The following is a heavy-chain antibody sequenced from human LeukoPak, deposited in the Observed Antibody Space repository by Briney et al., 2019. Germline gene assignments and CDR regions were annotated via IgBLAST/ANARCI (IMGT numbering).Heavy chain of an antibody. J-gene: IGHJ6*03. CDR1: GYSFTSYW. CDR2: IYPGDSDT. CDR3: ARTVFVVVPAAIHDYYYYMDV. V-gene: IGHV5-51*07. Sequence: GESLKISCKGSGYSFTSYWIGWVHQMPGKGLEWMGIIYPGDSDTRYSPSFQGQVTISADKSISTAYLQWSSLKASDTAMYYCARTVFVVVPAAIHDYYYYMDVWGKGTTVTVSS. D-gene: IGHD2-2*02.